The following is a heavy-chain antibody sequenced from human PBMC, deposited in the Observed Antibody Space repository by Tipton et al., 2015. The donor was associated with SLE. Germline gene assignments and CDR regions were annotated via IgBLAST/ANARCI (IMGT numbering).Heavy chain of an antibody. J-gene: IGHJ6*03. CDR1: GGSISSRNW. D-gene: IGHD4-11*01. Sequence: TLSLTCAVSGGSISSRNWWSWIRQPPGKGLEWIGEIDHSGSTNYNPSLESRVTISIDKTRNQFSLKLNSVTAADTAFYYCARNSPSYYSYFYMDVWGRGTTVTVSS. CDR3: ARNSPSYYSYFYMDV. V-gene: IGHV4-4*02. CDR2: IDHSGST.